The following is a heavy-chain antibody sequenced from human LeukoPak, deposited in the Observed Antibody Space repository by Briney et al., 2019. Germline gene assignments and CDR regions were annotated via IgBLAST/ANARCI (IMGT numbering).Heavy chain of an antibody. D-gene: IGHD3-16*01. CDR2: IFYTGDS. Sequence: KASETLSLTCTVSGGSISSSYWSWIRQPPGKGLEWIGYIFYTGDSNHNPSLKSRVSISLDTSKDQVSLKLSSVTAADTAVYYCARHRFASPLDSWGQGTLVTVSS. CDR3: ARHRFASPLDS. V-gene: IGHV4-59*08. J-gene: IGHJ4*02. CDR1: GGSISSSY.